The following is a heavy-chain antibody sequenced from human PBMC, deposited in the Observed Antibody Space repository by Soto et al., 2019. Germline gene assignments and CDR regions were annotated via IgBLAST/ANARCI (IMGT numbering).Heavy chain of an antibody. CDR3: ARGGNSYSSSSKGRENWFDP. D-gene: IGHD6-6*01. V-gene: IGHV4-34*01. J-gene: IGHJ5*02. CDR2: INHSGGT. Sequence: SETLSLTCAVYGGSFSGYYWSWIRQPPGKGLEWIGEINHSGGTNYNPSLKSRVTISVDTSKNQFSLKLSSVTAADTAVYYCARGGNSYSSSSKGRENWFDPWGQGTLITVSS. CDR1: GGSFSGYY.